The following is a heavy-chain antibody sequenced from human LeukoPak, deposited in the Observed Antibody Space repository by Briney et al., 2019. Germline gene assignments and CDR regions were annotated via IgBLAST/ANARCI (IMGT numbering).Heavy chain of an antibody. V-gene: IGHV3-23*01. CDR1: GFTFSSYA. J-gene: IGHJ4*02. CDR2: ISGSGDST. D-gene: IGHD3-16*02. Sequence: GGSLRLSCAASGFTFSSYAMSWVRQAPGKGLEWVSGISGSGDSTYADSVKGRFTISRDKSRNTLYLQMNSLGAADTAVYYCAKDLTPGNAWGSYRFDYWGQGTLVTVSS. CDR3: AKDLTPGNAWGSYRFDY.